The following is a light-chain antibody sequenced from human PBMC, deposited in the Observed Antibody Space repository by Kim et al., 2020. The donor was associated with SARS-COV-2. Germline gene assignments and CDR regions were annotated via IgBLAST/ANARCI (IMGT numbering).Light chain of an antibody. CDR2: AAS. V-gene: IGKV1-39*01. Sequence: DIQMTQSPSSVSASVGDRVTITCRASQNINSYLNWYQQKPGKAPKVLIYAASSLQSGVPSRFSGSGSATDFTLTITSLQPEDFATYYCQQSYSIPLTFGGGTKVDIK. CDR3: QQSYSIPLT. J-gene: IGKJ4*01. CDR1: QNINSY.